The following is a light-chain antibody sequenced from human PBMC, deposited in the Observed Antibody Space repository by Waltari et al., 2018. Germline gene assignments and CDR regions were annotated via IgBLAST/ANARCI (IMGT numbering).Light chain of an antibody. Sequence: CKASQSVSSHLAWYQQKCGQAPRLLIYGASTRAAGIPARFSGSGSGTEFTLTISSLQSEDFAVYYCQHYNNWPHWTFGQGTKVEIK. CDR3: QHYNNWPHWT. CDR1: QSVSSH. V-gene: IGKV3-15*01. J-gene: IGKJ1*01. CDR2: GAS.